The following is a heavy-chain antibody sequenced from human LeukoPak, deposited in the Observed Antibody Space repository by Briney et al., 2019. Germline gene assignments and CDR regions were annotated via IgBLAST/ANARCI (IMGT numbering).Heavy chain of an antibody. D-gene: IGHD3-10*01. CDR1: GGTFSSYA. J-gene: IGHJ4*02. Sequence: ASVKVSCKASGGTFSSYAISWVRQAPGQGLEWMGGIIPIFGTANYAQKSQGRVMITADKSTSTAYMELSSLRSEDTAVYYCARHTIPGGLQYYFDYWGQGTLVTVSS. CDR2: IIPIFGTA. CDR3: ARHTIPGGLQYYFDY. V-gene: IGHV1-69*06.